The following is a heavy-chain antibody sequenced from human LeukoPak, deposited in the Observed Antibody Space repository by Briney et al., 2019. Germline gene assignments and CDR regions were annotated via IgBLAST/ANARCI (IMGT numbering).Heavy chain of an antibody. J-gene: IGHJ4*02. D-gene: IGHD3-16*01. V-gene: IGHV1-2*02. CDR3: AREGAQGDYFDY. CDR2: IDPNSGAT. Sequence: ASVKVSCKTSGYTFTGYYIHLLRQAPGQGLEWMAWIDPNSGATNYAHKFQGRVTMTRDTSISTAYMEVSSLRSDDTAVYYCAREGAQGDYFDYWGQGTLVTVSS. CDR1: GYTFTGYY.